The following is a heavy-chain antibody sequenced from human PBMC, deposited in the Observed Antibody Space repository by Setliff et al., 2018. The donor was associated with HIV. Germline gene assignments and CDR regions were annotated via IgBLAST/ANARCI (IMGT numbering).Heavy chain of an antibody. Sequence: SETLSLTCTVSGDSISSHSWGWIRQPPGKGLEWIGEIYHSGSTIYNPSLKSRVTISVDTSKNQFSLKLSSVTAADTAVYYCAKGETSAYFEYFQNWGQGTLVTVSS. CDR1: GDSISSHS. V-gene: IGHV4-34*01. J-gene: IGHJ1*01. D-gene: IGHD3-22*01. CDR3: AKGETSAYFEYFQN. CDR2: IYHSGST.